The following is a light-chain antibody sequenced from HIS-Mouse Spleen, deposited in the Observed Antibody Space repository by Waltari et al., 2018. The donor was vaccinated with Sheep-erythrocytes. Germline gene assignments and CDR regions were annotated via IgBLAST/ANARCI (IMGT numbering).Light chain of an antibody. Sequence: QSALTQPRSVSGSPGQSVTISCTGTSSDVGGYNYVSCYQQYPGKAPKLMIYDVSKRPPGVPDRFSGSKSGNTASLTISGLQAEDEADYYCCSYAGSYNHVFATGTKVTVL. CDR1: SSDVGGYNY. CDR3: CSYAGSYNHV. V-gene: IGLV2-11*01. CDR2: DVS. J-gene: IGLJ1*01.